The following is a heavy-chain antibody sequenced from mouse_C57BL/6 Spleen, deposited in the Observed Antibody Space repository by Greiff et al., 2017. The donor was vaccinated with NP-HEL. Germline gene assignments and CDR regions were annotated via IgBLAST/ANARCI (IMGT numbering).Heavy chain of an antibody. V-gene: IGHV5-4*03. CDR3: ARHYDYPDY. Sequence: EVKVVESGGGLVKPGGSLKLSCAASGFTFSSYAMSWVRQTPEKRLEWVATISDGGSYTYYPDNVKGRFTISRDNAKNNLYLQMSHLKSEDTAMYYCARHYDYPDYWGQGTTLTVSS. D-gene: IGHD2-4*01. CDR1: GFTFSSYA. CDR2: ISDGGSYT. J-gene: IGHJ2*01.